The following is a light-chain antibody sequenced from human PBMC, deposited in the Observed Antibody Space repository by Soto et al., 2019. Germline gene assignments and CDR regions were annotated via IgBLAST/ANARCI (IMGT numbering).Light chain of an antibody. Sequence: IVMTQSPATLSVSPGERATLSCRASQSVNSHLAWYQQKPGQAPRLLIYGASTRAPGIPARFSGSESGTDFTLTISSLEPEDFAVYYCQHRTNWPITFGQGTRLEIK. CDR1: QSVNSH. CDR2: GAS. CDR3: QHRTNWPIT. J-gene: IGKJ5*01. V-gene: IGKV3-11*01.